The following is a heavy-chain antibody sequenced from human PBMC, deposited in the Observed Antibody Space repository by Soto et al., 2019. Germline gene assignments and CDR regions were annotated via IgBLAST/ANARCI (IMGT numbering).Heavy chain of an antibody. CDR3: AKTSAGPWAYFTY. V-gene: IGHV3-23*01. J-gene: IGHJ4*02. CDR1: EFTFSTYA. D-gene: IGHD6-13*01. Sequence: EVQLLESGGGLVQPGGSLRLSCVTSEFTFSTYAMSWVRQAPGKGLEWVSGISGSGGTTSYADSVKGRFTISRDNSKSTLCLQMNRLTVEDTAMYYCAKTSAGPWAYFTYWGKGPLVTVSS. CDR2: ISGSGGTT.